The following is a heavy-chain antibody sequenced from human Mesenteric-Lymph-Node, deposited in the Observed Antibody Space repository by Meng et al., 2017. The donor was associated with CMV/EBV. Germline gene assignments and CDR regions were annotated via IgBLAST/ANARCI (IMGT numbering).Heavy chain of an antibody. V-gene: IGHV1-69*04. CDR1: GGTFSSYT. CDR3: ARDRGSSTSTKGYGMDV. CDR2: IIPILGIA. D-gene: IGHD2-2*01. Sequence: SVKVSCKASGGTFSSYTISWVRQAPGQGLEWMGRIIPILGIANYAQKFQGRVTITADKSTSTAYMELSSLRSEDTAVYYCARDRGSSTSTKGYGMDVWGQGTTVTVSS. J-gene: IGHJ6*02.